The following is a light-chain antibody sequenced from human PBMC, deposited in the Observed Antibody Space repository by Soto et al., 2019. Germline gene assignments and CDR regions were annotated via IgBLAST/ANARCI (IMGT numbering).Light chain of an antibody. V-gene: IGLV2-11*01. CDR3: CSYAGTFTVM. Sequence: QSALTQPRSVSGSPGQSVTISCTGTSSDVGGYNFVSWYQHHPGKAPKLMIYDVSKRPSGVPDRFSGSKSGNTASLTISGLQAEDEADYYCCSYAGTFTVMFGGGTQLTVL. CDR1: SSDVGGYNF. J-gene: IGLJ3*02. CDR2: DVS.